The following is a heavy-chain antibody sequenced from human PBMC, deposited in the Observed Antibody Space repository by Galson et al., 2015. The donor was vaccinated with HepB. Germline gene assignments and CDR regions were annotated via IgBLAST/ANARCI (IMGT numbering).Heavy chain of an antibody. CDR3: AKDPYLYSALAGTMAGFDY. J-gene: IGHJ4*02. CDR1: GFIYSTYG. CDR2: ISYDGSNK. D-gene: IGHD6-19*01. V-gene: IGHV3-30*18. Sequence: SLRLSCAASGFIYSTYGMHWVRQAPGKGLEWVAVISYDGSNKYYADSVKGRFTISRDNSKNTLYLQMNSLRAEDTALYYCAKDPYLYSALAGTMAGFDYWGQGTLVTVSS.